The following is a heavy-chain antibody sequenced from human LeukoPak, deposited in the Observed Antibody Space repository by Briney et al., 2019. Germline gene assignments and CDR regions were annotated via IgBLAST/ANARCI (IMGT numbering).Heavy chain of an antibody. CDR2: IFHRGST. V-gene: IGHV4-59*01. Sequence: SETLSLTCTVSGGSISSYYWTWIRQPPGKGLEYIGYIFHRGSTNYSPSLKSRITMSVDTSKNQFSLKLSSVTAADTAVYYCASSSGWYEGLRFWGQGTLVTVSS. CDR3: ASSSGWYEGLRF. D-gene: IGHD6-19*01. J-gene: IGHJ4*02. CDR1: GGSISSYY.